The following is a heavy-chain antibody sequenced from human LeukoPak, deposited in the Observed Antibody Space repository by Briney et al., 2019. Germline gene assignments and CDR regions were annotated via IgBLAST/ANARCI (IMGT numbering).Heavy chain of an antibody. V-gene: IGHV3-48*03. CDR3: ARAGYYMDV. CDR1: GFTFSNYE. J-gene: IGHJ6*03. CDR2: ISPSGTVI. Sequence: GGSLRLSCAASGFTFSNYEMTWVRQAPGKGLEWLSYISPSGTVIYYADSVKGRFTITRDNAKNSLYLQMNSLRAEDTAVYYCARAGYYMDVWGKGTTVTVSS.